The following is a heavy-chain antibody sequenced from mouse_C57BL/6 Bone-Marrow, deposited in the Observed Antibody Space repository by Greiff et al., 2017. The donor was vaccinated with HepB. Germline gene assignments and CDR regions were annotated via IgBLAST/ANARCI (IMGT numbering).Heavy chain of an antibody. D-gene: IGHD5-2*01. CDR1: GYTFTSYW. J-gene: IGHJ3*01. CDR3: TRNAYGPPFAY. CDR2: IYPGNSDT. Sequence: QLQQSGTVLARPGASVKMSCKTSGYTFTSYWMHWVKQRPGQGLEWIGAIYPGNSDTSYNQKFKGKAKLTAVTSASTAYMELSSLTNEDSAVYYSTRNAYGPPFAYWGQGTLVTVSA. V-gene: IGHV1-5*01.